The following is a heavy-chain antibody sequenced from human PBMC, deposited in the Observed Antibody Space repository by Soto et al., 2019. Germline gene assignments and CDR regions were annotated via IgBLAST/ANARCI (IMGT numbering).Heavy chain of an antibody. V-gene: IGHV3-21*05. CDR3: ARGGWYGDY. CDR2: ISSGSGYI. J-gene: IGHJ4*02. D-gene: IGHD6-19*01. CDR1: GFTFSAYS. Sequence: GSLRLSCAAPGFTFSAYSMNWVRQAPGKGLEWVSYISSGSGYIYYADSVKGRFTISRDNAKNSLYLQMNSLRAEDTAVYYCARGGWYGDYWGQGTLVTVSS.